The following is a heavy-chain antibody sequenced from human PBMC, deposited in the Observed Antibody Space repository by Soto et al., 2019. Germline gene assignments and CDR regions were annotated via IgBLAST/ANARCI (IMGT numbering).Heavy chain of an antibody. D-gene: IGHD2-8*01. J-gene: IGHJ6*02. CDR3: ARDRGGAPRDCTNGGCYTANYYYYGMDV. CDR1: GYTFTGYY. CDR2: INPNSGGT. Sequence: GASVKVSCKASGYTFTGYYMHWVRQAPGQGLEWMGWINPNSGGTNYAQKFQGWVTMTRDTSISTAYMELSRLRSDDTAVYYCARDRGGAPRDCTNGGCYTANYYYYGMDVWGQGTTVTVSS. V-gene: IGHV1-2*04.